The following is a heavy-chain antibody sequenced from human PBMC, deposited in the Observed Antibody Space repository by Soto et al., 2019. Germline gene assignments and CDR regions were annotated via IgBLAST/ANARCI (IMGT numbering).Heavy chain of an antibody. CDR3: ARQTAAGQNWFDP. V-gene: IGHV5-51*01. CDR2: IYPGDSDT. J-gene: IGHJ5*02. D-gene: IGHD6-13*01. Sequence: PGESLKISCKGSGYSFTSYWIGWVRQMPVKGLEWMGIIYPGDSDTRYSPSFQGQVTISADKSISTAYLQWRSLKASDTAMYYCARQTAAGQNWFDPWGQGTLVTVSS. CDR1: GYSFTSYW.